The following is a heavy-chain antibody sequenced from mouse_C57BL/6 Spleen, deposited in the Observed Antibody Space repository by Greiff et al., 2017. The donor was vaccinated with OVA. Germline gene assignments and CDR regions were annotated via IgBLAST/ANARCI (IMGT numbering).Heavy chain of an antibody. CDR1: GFSLTSYG. D-gene: IGHD2-1*01. J-gene: IGHJ2*01. CDR3: ARNLDYYGNFLDY. V-gene: IGHV2-2*01. CDR2: IWSGGST. Sequence: QVQLKESGPGLVQPSQSLSITCTVSGFSLTSYGVHWVRQSPGKGLEWLGVIWSGGSTDYNAAFISRLSISKDNSKSQVFFKMNSLQADDTAIYYCARNLDYYGNFLDYWGQGTTLTVSS.